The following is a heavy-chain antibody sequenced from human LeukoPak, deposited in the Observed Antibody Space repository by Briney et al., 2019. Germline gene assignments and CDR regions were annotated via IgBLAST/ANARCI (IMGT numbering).Heavy chain of an antibody. CDR2: INHSGGT. CDR3: ARSRGIAARRGLDY. J-gene: IGHJ4*02. CDR1: GGSISSSSYY. V-gene: IGHV4-39*07. D-gene: IGHD6-6*01. Sequence: PSETLSLTCTVSGGSISSSSYYWGWIRQPPGKGLEWIGEINHSGGTNYNPSLKSRVTISVDPSKNQFSLKLSSVTAADTAVYYCARSRGIAARRGLDYWGQGTLVTVSS.